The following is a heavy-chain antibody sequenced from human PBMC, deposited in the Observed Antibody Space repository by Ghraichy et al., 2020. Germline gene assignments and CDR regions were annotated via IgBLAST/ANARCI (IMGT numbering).Heavy chain of an antibody. J-gene: IGHJ6*02. V-gene: IGHV2-70*01. CDR3: ARSYTSDYGDYVGGDV. D-gene: IGHD4-17*01. Sequence: SGPTLVKPTQTLTLTCTFSGFSLSTSGMCVSWIRQPPGKALEWLALIDWDDDKYYSTSLKTRLTISKDTSKNQVVFTMTNMDPVDTATYYCARSYTSDYGDYVGGDVWGQGTTVTVSS. CDR1: GFSLSTSGMC. CDR2: IDWDDDK.